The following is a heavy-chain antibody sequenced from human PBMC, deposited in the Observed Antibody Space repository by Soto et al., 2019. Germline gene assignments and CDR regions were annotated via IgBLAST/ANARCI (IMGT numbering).Heavy chain of an antibody. CDR3: AKRRGIAVAGTVRSFDY. J-gene: IGHJ4*02. V-gene: IGHV3-23*01. D-gene: IGHD6-19*01. CDR1: GFTFSSYA. CDR2: ISGSGGST. Sequence: GGSLRLSCAASGFTFSSYAMSWVRQAPGKGLEWVSAISGSGGSTYYADSVKGRFTISRDNSKNTLYLQMNSLRAEDTAVYYCAKRRGIAVAGTVRSFDYWGQGTLVTVSS.